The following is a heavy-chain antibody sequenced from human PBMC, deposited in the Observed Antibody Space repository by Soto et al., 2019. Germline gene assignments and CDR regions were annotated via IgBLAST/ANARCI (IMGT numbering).Heavy chain of an antibody. CDR3: ARFRGGYDFWSGYYPYWYFDL. Sequence: QVQLVQSGAEVKKPGASVKVSCKASGYTFTSYDINWVRQATGQGLEWMGWMNPNSGNTGYAQKCQGRVTMPKNTSISTAYMELSSLRSEDTAVYYCARFRGGYDFWSGYYPYWYFDLWGRGTLVTVSS. CDR2: MNPNSGNT. J-gene: IGHJ2*01. CDR1: GYTFTSYD. D-gene: IGHD3-3*01. V-gene: IGHV1-8*01.